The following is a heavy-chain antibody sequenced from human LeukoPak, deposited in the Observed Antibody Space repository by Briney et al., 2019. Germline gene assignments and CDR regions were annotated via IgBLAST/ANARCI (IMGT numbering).Heavy chain of an antibody. V-gene: IGHV3-23*01. CDR2: ISGSGGAT. Sequence: PGGSLRLSCAASGFTFSSYAMSWVRQAPGKGLEWVSAISGSGGATYYADSVKGRFTFSRDNSKNTLYLQMNSLRVEDTAVYYCARGGPHWQWHAVHLDYWGQGTLVTVSS. D-gene: IGHD6-19*01. J-gene: IGHJ4*02. CDR3: ARGGPHWQWHAVHLDY. CDR1: GFTFSSYA.